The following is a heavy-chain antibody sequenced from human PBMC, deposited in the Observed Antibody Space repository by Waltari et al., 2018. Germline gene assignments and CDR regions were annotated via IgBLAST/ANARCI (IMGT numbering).Heavy chain of an antibody. V-gene: IGHV3-33*05. D-gene: IGHD3-3*02. CDR3: AREFSRICFHALDG. Sequence: QVQVVESGGGVVQPGGSLRLSCAASGFALGPSAMHWVRQAPGKGLGWVAVIQYDGSIKNYADSGKGRFTISRENSKHTLYLEMNSLRAEDTAVYYCAREFSRICFHALDGWGQGTAVTVSS. J-gene: IGHJ6*02. CDR2: IQYDGSIK. CDR1: GFALGPSA.